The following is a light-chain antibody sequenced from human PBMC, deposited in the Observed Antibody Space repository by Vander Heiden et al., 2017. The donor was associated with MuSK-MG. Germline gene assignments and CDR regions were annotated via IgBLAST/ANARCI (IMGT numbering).Light chain of an antibody. J-gene: IGKJ4*01. CDR3: QQYDKLPLT. CDR1: HDIGNS. Sequence: DIQMTQSPSSLSASVGDRVTITCQATHDIGNSLNWHQQKPGKAHKLLIYDAPNLETGVPSRFSGSGSGTLFTFTINTLQPEDIATYFCQQYDKLPLTFGGGTKVDI. CDR2: DAP. V-gene: IGKV1-33*01.